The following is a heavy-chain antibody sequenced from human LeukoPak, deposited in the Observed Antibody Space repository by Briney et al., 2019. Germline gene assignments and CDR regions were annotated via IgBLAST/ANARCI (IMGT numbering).Heavy chain of an antibody. CDR1: GFTFSVYA. CDR3: ARDRAYSSSWLDY. D-gene: IGHD6-13*01. J-gene: IGHJ4*02. V-gene: IGHV3-23*01. Sequence: GGSLRLSCAASGFTFSVYAMTWVRQAPGKGLEWVSTITGTGVYTYYTDSVKGRFTISRDNSKNTLYLQMNSLRAEDTAVYYCARDRAYSSSWLDYWGQGTLVTVSS. CDR2: ITGTGVYT.